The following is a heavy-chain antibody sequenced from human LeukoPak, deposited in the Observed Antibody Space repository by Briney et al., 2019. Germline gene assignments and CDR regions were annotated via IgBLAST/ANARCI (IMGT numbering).Heavy chain of an antibody. CDR2: IYSSGST. V-gene: IGHV4-59*01. Sequence: PSETLSLTCTVSGGSISSYYWSWIRQPPGKGLEWIGYIYSSGSTNYNPSLRSRVTISVDTSKNQFSLKLTSVTAADTAVYYCARAVDRYSGGYSYNSWGQGTLVTVSS. CDR3: ARAVDRYSGGYSYNS. CDR1: GGSISSYY. D-gene: IGHD1-26*01. J-gene: IGHJ5*02.